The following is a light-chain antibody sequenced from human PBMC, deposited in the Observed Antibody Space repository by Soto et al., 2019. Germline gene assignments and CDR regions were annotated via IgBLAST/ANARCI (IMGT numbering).Light chain of an antibody. Sequence: DIQMTQSPSSLSASVGDRVTITCRASQDISSWLAWFQQKSGKAPKSLIYDTSSLQSGVPSRFSGSGSGTDFTLTISSLQPEDFATYYCQQYKTYPPTFGGGTKVDIK. J-gene: IGKJ4*01. V-gene: IGKV1D-16*01. CDR3: QQYKTYPPT. CDR1: QDISSW. CDR2: DTS.